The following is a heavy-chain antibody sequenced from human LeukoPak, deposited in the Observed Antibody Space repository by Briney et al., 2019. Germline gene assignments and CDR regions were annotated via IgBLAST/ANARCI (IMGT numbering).Heavy chain of an antibody. D-gene: IGHD5-18*01. CDR3: ARRPLYSYGPNDY. J-gene: IGHJ4*02. CDR2: INHSGST. V-gene: IGHV4-34*01. CDR1: GGSFSGYY. Sequence: SETLSLTWAVYGGSFSGYYWSWIRQPPGKGLEWIGEINHSGSTNYNPSLKSRVIISVDTSKNQFSLKLSSVTAADTAVYYCARRPLYSYGPNDYWGQGTLVTVSS.